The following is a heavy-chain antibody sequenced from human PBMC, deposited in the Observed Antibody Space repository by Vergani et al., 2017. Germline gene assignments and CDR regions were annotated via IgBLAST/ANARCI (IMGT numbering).Heavy chain of an antibody. D-gene: IGHD3-22*01. V-gene: IGHV4-4*07. CDR1: GGSISSYY. Sequence: QVQLQESGPGLVKPSETLSLTCTVSGGSISSYYWSWIRQPAGKGMEWIGRIYTSGSTNYNPSLKSRVTISVDTTKNQFSLKLSSVTAADTAVYYCARGGGTAYYYDSSGYYPWGQGTMVTVSS. J-gene: IGHJ3*01. CDR2: IYTSGST. CDR3: ARGGGTAYYYDSSGYYP.